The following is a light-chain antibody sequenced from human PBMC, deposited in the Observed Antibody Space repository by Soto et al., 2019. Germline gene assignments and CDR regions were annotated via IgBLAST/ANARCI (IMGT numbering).Light chain of an antibody. V-gene: IGLV1-44*01. CDR2: NDN. CDR1: SSNIGSNS. Sequence: QSVLTQPPSASGTPGQRVTISCSGSSSNIGSNSVNWYQQLPKTAPKLLIYNDNQRPSGVPDRFSGSKSGTSASLAINGLQSEDEADYYCAAWDDSLTGVVFGGGTKLTVL. J-gene: IGLJ2*01. CDR3: AAWDDSLTGVV.